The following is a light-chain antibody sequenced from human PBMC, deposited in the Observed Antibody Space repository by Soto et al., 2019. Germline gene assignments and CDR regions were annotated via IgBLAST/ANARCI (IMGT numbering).Light chain of an antibody. V-gene: IGLV2-11*01. CDR2: DVS. J-gene: IGLJ2*01. Sequence: QSVLKQPRSVSGAPGQSVPISCTGTSSNVGGYNFVSWYQHHPGKAPKVLIYDVSKRPSGVPDRFSGSKSGNTASLTISGLQAEDEADYHGCSYAGTYTYVVFGGVTNVTV. CDR1: SSNVGGYNF. CDR3: CSYAGTYTYVV.